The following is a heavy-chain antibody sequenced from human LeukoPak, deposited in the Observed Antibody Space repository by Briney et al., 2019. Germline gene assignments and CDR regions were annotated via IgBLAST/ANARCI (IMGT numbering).Heavy chain of an antibody. J-gene: IGHJ3*02. CDR1: GYTFTSYG. CDR3: ARDAGRSSGWYSDAFDI. CDR2: ISAYNGNT. Sequence: ASVKVSCKASGYTFTSYGISWVRQAPGQGLEWMGWISAYNGNTNYAQKLQGRVTMTTDTSTSTAYMELRSLRSDDTAVYYRARDAGRSSGWYSDAFDIWGQGTMVTVSS. V-gene: IGHV1-18*01. D-gene: IGHD6-19*01.